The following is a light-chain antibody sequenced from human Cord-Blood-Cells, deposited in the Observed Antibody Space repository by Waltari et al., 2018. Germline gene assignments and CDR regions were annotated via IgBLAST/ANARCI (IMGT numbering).Light chain of an antibody. J-gene: IGKJ5*01. Sequence: DIQMTQSPSSLSASVGDRVTITCQACKDISNYLNWYQQKPGKAPKLLINDASNLETGVPSMFSGSGSGTDFTFTISSLQPEDIATYYCQQYDNLPSITFGQGTRLEIK. V-gene: IGKV1-33*01. CDR3: QQYDNLPSIT. CDR1: KDISNY. CDR2: DAS.